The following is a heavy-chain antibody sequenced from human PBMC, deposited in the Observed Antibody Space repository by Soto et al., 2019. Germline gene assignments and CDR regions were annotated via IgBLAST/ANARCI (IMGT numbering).Heavy chain of an antibody. Sequence: SETLSLTCAVSGYSIRSGYFWGWIRQPPGKGLEWIGSMYHSGITYYNLSLKSRVTISVDTSKNQLSLRLSSATAADTAVYYCARSMYSTSAQLYYGMDVWGQGTTVTVSS. J-gene: IGHJ6*02. CDR3: ARSMYSTSAQLYYGMDV. CDR1: GYSIRSGYF. D-gene: IGHD6-6*01. CDR2: MYHSGIT. V-gene: IGHV4-38-2*01.